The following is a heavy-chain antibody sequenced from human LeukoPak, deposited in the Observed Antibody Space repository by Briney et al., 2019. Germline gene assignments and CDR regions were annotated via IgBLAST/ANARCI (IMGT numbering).Heavy chain of an antibody. CDR3: AKDVGKWESLHFFDY. CDR1: GFMFSSNW. V-gene: IGHV3-23*01. D-gene: IGHD1-26*01. J-gene: IGHJ4*02. Sequence: PGGSLRLSCAASGFMFSSNWMSWVRQAPGKGLEWISGISGSGASTYYADSVTGRFTISRDNSRNTLYLQMNSLRGDDTAVYYCAKDVGKWESLHFFDYWGQGTLVTVSS. CDR2: ISGSGAST.